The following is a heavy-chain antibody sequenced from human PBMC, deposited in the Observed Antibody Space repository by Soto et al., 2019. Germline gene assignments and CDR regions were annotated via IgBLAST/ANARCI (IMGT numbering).Heavy chain of an antibody. CDR1: GFTFSSYA. J-gene: IGHJ6*02. Sequence: GGSLRLSCAASGFTFSSYAMHWVRQAPGKGLEWVAVISYDGSNKYYADSVKGRFTISRDNSKNTLYLQMNSLRAEDTAVYYCAREGAGNSSWYLFPSGWCYYGMDVWGQGTTVTVSS. CDR2: ISYDGSNK. CDR3: AREGAGNSSWYLFPSGWCYYGMDV. D-gene: IGHD6-13*01. V-gene: IGHV3-30-3*01.